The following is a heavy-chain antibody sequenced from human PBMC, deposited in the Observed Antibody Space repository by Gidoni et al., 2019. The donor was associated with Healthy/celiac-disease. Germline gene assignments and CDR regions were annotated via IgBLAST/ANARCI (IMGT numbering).Heavy chain of an antibody. D-gene: IGHD6-19*01. Sequence: QVQLVESGGGVVQPGRSLRLSCAASGFTFSSYGMHWVRQAPGKGLELVAVIWYDGINKYYADSVKGRFTISRDNSKNTLYLQMNSLRAEDTAVYYCARGGYSSGWDYYFDYWGQGTLVTVSS. CDR3: ARGGYSSGWDYYFDY. V-gene: IGHV3-33*08. J-gene: IGHJ4*02. CDR2: IWYDGINK. CDR1: GFTFSSYG.